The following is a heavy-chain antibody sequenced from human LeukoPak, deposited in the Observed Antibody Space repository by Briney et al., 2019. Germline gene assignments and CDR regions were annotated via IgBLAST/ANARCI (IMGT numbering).Heavy chain of an antibody. D-gene: IGHD3-3*01. V-gene: IGHV1-69*13. J-gene: IGHJ6*03. Sequence: SVKVSCKASGGTFSSYAISWVRQAPGQGLEWMGGIIPIFGTANYAQKFQGRVTITADESTSSAYMELSSLRSEDTAVYYCARANYDFWSGYSTRNSYYYYMDVWGKGTTVTVSS. CDR3: ARANYDFWSGYSTRNSYYYYMDV. CDR1: GGTFSSYA. CDR2: IIPIFGTA.